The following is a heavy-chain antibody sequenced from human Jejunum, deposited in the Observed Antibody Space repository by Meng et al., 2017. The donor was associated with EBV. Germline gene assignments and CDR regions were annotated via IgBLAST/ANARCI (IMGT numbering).Heavy chain of an antibody. J-gene: IGHJ4*02. CDR2: MSPNSGNT. CDR3: ARGVAAGFDY. CDR1: GYTFTSYD. Sequence: QVQLVQSEAAVKKLGASVKVSCKASGYTFTSYDMNWVRQATGQGPEWMGWMSPNSGNTGYAQKFQGRVTMTRDTSISTAYMELSSLRSEDTAVYYCARGVAAGFDYWGQGTLVTVSS. V-gene: IGHV1-8*02. D-gene: IGHD6-13*01.